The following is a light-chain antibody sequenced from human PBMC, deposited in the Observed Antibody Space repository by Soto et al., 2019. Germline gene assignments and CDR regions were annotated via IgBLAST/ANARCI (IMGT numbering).Light chain of an antibody. CDR3: GTWDSCLSACWV. CDR1: SSNIGGNY. V-gene: IGLV1-51*01. Sequence: QSVLTQPPSVSAAPGQKVTISCSGTSSNIGGNYVSWYQQLPGTDPKLLIYDNNKRPSGIPDRFSGSKSGTSATLGITGLQTGDEADYYGGTWDSCLSACWVFGGGTKLTVL. CDR2: DNN. J-gene: IGLJ3*02.